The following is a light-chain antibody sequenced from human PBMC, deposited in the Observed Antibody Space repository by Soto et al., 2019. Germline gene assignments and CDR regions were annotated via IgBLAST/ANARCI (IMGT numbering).Light chain of an antibody. CDR3: QQYGSSSWT. Sequence: EIVLTQPPGTLSLSPWERATLSCRTSQSLTSGYLAWYQVKPGQAPRLLIYHASSRATGIPDRFSGSGSGKDFNLTINRLEPEDFAMYFCQQYGSSSWTFGQGTKVDIK. V-gene: IGKV3-20*01. CDR2: HAS. CDR1: QSLTSGY. J-gene: IGKJ1*01.